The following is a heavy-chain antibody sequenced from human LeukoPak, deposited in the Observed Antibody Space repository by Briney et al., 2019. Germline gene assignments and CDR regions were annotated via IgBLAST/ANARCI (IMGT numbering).Heavy chain of an antibody. J-gene: IGHJ4*02. V-gene: IGHV1-24*01. CDR3: ATGPPSTDIVVVVAATLYFDY. D-gene: IGHD2-15*01. CDR1: GYTLTELS. Sequence: ASVKVSCKVSGYTLTELSMHWVRQAPGKGLEWMGGFDPEDGETIYAQKFQGRVTMTEDTSTDTAYMELSSLRSEDTAVYYCATGPPSTDIVVVVAATLYFDYWGQGTLVTVSS. CDR2: FDPEDGET.